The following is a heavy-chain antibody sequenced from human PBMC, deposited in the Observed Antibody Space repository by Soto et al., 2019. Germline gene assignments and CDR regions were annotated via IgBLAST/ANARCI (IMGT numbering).Heavy chain of an antibody. J-gene: IGHJ6*02. CDR2: IIPIFGTA. V-gene: IGHV1-69*01. Sequence: QVQLVQSGAEVKKPGSSVKVSCKASGGTFSSYAISWVRQAPGQGLEWMGGIIPIFGTANYAQKFQGRVTSTADESTSTAYMELSSLRSEDTAVYYCARQVGTAMDYYYYYGMDVWGQGTTVTVSS. CDR1: GGTFSSYA. D-gene: IGHD5-18*01. CDR3: ARQVGTAMDYYYYYGMDV.